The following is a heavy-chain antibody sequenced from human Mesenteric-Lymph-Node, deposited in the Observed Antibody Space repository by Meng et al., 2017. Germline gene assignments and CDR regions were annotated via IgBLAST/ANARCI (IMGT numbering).Heavy chain of an antibody. CDR3: ARDLGVATSIAGFVY. J-gene: IGHJ4*02. D-gene: IGHD5-12*01. CDR2: IYYSGST. CDR1: GGSISSGDYY. V-gene: IGHV4-30-4*01. Sequence: QVQLQESGPGLGKPAQTLSLNGTVAGGSISSGDYYWSWIRQPPGKGLEWIGYIYYSGSTYYNPSLKSRVTISVDTSKNQFSLRLSSVTAADTAVYYCARDLGVATSIAGFVYWGQGTLVTVSS.